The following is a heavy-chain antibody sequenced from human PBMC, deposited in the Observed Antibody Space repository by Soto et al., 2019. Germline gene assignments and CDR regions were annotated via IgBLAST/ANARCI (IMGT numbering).Heavy chain of an antibody. Sequence: ESGGGVVQPGRSLRLSCAASGFTFSSYGMHWVRQAPGKGLEWVAVISYDGSNKYYADSVKGRFTISRDNSKNTLYLQMNSLRAEDTAVYYCAKVSSGYYYSVDYWGQGTLVTVSS. CDR3: AKVSSGYYYSVDY. J-gene: IGHJ4*02. CDR2: ISYDGSNK. V-gene: IGHV3-30*18. CDR1: GFTFSSYG. D-gene: IGHD3-22*01.